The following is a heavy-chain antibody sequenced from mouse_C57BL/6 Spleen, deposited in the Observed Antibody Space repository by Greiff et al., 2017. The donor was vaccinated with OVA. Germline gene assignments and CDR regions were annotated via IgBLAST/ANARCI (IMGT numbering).Heavy chain of an antibody. V-gene: IGHV1-55*01. Sequence: VQLQQSGAELVKPGASVKMSCKASGYTFTSYWITWVKQRPGQGLEWIGDIYPGSGSTNYNEKFKSKATLTVDTSSSTAYMQLSSLTSEDSAVYYCARGETMITHFDYWGQGTTLTVSS. D-gene: IGHD2-4*01. J-gene: IGHJ2*01. CDR3: ARGETMITHFDY. CDR2: IYPGSGST. CDR1: GYTFTSYW.